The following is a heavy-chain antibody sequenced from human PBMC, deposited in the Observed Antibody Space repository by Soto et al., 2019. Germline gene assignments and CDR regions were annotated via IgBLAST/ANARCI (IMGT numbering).Heavy chain of an antibody. D-gene: IGHD6-19*01. J-gene: IGHJ6*03. CDR1: GYTFTSYA. CDR2: INAGNGNT. Sequence: GASVKVSCKASGYTFTSYAMHWVRQAPGQRLEWMGWINAGNGNTKYSQKFQGRVTITRDTSASTAYMELSSLRSEDTAVYYCARDPTVAAEGFYYYYYMDVWGKGTTVTVSS. CDR3: ARDPTVAAEGFYYYYYMDV. V-gene: IGHV1-3*01.